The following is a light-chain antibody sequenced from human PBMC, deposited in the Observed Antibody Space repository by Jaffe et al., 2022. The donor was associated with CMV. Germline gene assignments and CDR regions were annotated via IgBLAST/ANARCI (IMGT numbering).Light chain of an antibody. J-gene: IGLJ2*01. CDR3: SSHSSGDALL. CDR2: EVS. V-gene: IGLV2-23*02. CDR1: SSDIGNLNL. Sequence: QSALTQPASVSGSPGQSITISCTGTSSDIGNLNLVSWYQQDPGKAPKVLIYEVSKRPSGISSRFSGSKSGNTASLTISGLQAEDEAEYYCSSHSSGDALLFGGGTKLTVL.